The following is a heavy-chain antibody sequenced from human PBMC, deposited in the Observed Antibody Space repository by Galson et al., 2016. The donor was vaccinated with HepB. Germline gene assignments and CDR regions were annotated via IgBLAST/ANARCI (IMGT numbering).Heavy chain of an antibody. J-gene: IGHJ4*02. V-gene: IGHV2-5*02. CDR3: GHINYYDSSDYYIGGGVFDY. D-gene: IGHD3-22*01. CDR1: GFSLSTSGEG. CDR2: IYWDDDK. Sequence: PALVKPTQTLTLTCTFSGFSLSTSGEGVGWIRQPPGKALEWLALIYWDDDKRYSPSLKSRLTITKDTSKNQVVFTMTNMDPVDTATYYCGHINYYDSSDYYIGGGVFDYWGRGTLVTVSS.